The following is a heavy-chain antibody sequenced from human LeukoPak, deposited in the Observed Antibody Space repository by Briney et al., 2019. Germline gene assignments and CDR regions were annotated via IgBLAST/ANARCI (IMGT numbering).Heavy chain of an antibody. J-gene: IGHJ3*02. D-gene: IGHD3-22*01. Sequence: PSETLSLTCTVSGGSISSYYWSWIRQPPGKGLEWIGYIYYSGSTNYNPSLESRVTISVDTSKNQFSLKLSSVTAADTAVYYCAREIRLDYYDSSGYYYRDAFDIWGQGTMVTVSS. CDR3: AREIRLDYYDSSGYYYRDAFDI. V-gene: IGHV4-59*01. CDR1: GGSISSYY. CDR2: IYYSGST.